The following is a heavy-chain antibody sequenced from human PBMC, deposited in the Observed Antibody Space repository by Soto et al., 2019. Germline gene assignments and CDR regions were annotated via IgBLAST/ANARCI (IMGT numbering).Heavy chain of an antibody. CDR3: ARGIAAAGYYYYYGMDV. V-gene: IGHV4-31*03. J-gene: IGHJ6*02. Sequence: SETLSLTCTVSGGSISSGDYYWSWIRQHPGKGLEWIGNIYDSGSTYYNPSLKSRVTISVDTSKNHFSLNLSSVTAADTAVYYCARGIAAAGYYYYYGMDVWGQGTTVTVSS. D-gene: IGHD6-13*01. CDR2: IYDSGST. CDR1: GGSISSGDYY.